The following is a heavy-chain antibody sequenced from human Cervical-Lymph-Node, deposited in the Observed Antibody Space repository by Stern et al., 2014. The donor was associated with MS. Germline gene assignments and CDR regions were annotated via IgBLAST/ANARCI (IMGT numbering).Heavy chain of an antibody. D-gene: IGHD3-10*01. V-gene: IGHV1-69*06. Sequence: QLVQSGAEVKKPGSSVRVSCKASGDISWLRQAPGQGLEWMGGIIRPAGTAHCTQRFQGRPTITADKSTNTTYMELTSLRSDDAAIYYCATGAGDNWFDPWGQGTLVSVSS. CDR2: IIRPAGTA. CDR1: GD. J-gene: IGHJ5*02. CDR3: ATGAGDNWFDP.